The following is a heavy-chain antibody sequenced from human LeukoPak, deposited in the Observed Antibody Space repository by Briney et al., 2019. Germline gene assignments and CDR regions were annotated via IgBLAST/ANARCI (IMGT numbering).Heavy chain of an antibody. V-gene: IGHV3-21*01. Sequence: GGSLRLSCAASGFTFSSYTMNWVRQAPGKGLEWVSSISTSSSYIYYADSVKGRFTISRDNAKNSLYLQMNSLRAEDTAVYYCARGLTAVTTGVRGQGTLVTVSS. J-gene: IGHJ4*02. D-gene: IGHD4-17*01. CDR3: ARGLTAVTTGV. CDR1: GFTFSSYT. CDR2: ISTSSSYI.